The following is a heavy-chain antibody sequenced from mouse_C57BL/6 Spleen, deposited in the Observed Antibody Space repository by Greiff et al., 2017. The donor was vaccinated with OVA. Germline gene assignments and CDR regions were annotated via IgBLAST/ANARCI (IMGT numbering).Heavy chain of an antibody. CDR3: ATGGLYYFDY. CDR1: GYTFTDYN. V-gene: IGHV1-22*01. J-gene: IGHJ2*01. CDR2: INPNNGGT. Sequence: SGPELVKPGASVKMSCKASGYTFTDYNMHWVKQSHGKSLEWIGYINPNNGGTSYNQKFKGKATLTVNKSSSTAYMELRSLTSEDSAVYYCATGGLYYFDYWGQGTTLTVSS.